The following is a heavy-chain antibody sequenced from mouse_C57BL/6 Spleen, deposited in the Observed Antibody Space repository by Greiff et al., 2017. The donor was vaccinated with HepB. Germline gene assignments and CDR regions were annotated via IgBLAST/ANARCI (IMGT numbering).Heavy chain of an antibody. J-gene: IGHJ2*01. CDR2: INPNNGGT. Sequence: VQLQQSGPELVKPGASVKIPCKASGYTFTDYNMDWVKQSHGKSLKWIGDINPNNGGTIYNQKFKGKATLTVDKSSSTAYMELRSLTSEDTAVYYCARRGYGSSYSLYFDYWGQGTTLTVSS. CDR3: ARRGYGSSYSLYFDY. CDR1: GYTFTDYN. D-gene: IGHD1-1*01. V-gene: IGHV1-18*01.